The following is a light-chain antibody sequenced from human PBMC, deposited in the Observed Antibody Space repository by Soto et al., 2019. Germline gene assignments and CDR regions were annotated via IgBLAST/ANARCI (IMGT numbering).Light chain of an antibody. CDR3: QQRSNWPPT. CDR2: DAP. CDR1: QRVSSY. J-gene: IGKJ2*01. Sequence: EIVLTQSPATLSLSPGERATLSCRASQRVSSYLAWYQQKPGKAPRLLIYDAPNRATGIPARFSGSGSGTDFTLTISSLEPEDFAVYYCQQRSNWPPTFGQGTKVDIK. V-gene: IGKV3-11*01.